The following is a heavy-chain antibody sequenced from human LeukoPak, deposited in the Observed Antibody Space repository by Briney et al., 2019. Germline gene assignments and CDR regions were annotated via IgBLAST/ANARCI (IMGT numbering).Heavy chain of an antibody. CDR2: ISSSSSYI. Sequence: RGSLRLSCAASGFTFSNYSMNWVRQAPGKGLEWVSSISSSSSYIYYADSVKGRFTISRDNAKNSLYLQMNSLRAEDTAVYYCARDPLVPNGDPYYFDYWGQGTLVTVSS. D-gene: IGHD4-17*01. CDR3: ARDPLVPNGDPYYFDY. J-gene: IGHJ4*02. V-gene: IGHV3-21*01. CDR1: GFTFSNYS.